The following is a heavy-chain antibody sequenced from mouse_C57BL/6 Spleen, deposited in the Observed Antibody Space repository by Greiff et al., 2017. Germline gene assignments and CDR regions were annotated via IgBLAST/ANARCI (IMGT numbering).Heavy chain of an antibody. Sequence: VQLKESGGGLVQPGGSLKLSCAASGFTFSDYGMAWVRQAPRKGPEWVAFISNLAYSIYYADTVTGRFTISRANAKNTLYLEMSSLRSEDTAMYYCARQGLLAYAMDYWGQGTSVTVSS. CDR2: ISNLAYSI. D-gene: IGHD2-1*01. CDR3: ARQGLLAYAMDY. J-gene: IGHJ4*01. CDR1: GFTFSDYG. V-gene: IGHV5-15*01.